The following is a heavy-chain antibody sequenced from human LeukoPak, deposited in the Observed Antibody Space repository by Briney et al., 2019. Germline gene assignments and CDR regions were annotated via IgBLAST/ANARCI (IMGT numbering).Heavy chain of an antibody. CDR2: IYPRDSST. CDR3: ARDQQGFDY. D-gene: IGHD1/OR15-1a*01. Sequence: ASVEVSCKASGYTFTSNYIHWVRQAPGQGLEWMGMIYPRDSSTRYAQKFLGRVTVTRDTSTSTVHMELSGLRSEETAVYYFARDQQGFDYWGQGTLVTVSS. V-gene: IGHV1-46*01. CDR1: GYTFTSNY. J-gene: IGHJ4*02.